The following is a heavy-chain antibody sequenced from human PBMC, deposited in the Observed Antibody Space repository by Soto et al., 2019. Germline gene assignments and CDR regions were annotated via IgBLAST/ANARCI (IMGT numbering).Heavy chain of an antibody. CDR3: ARGGSLYTTFGVLRGIHWFDP. CDR2: INHGGST. J-gene: IGHJ5*02. V-gene: IGHV4-34*01. D-gene: IGHD3-3*01. Sequence: QVQLQQWGAGLLKPSETLSLTCAVYGGPFSGSYWSWIRQPPGKGLEWIGEINHGGSTNYKPSLKSHVTMSVDTSKNQSALHLRSVTAADTAVYYCARGGSLYTTFGVLRGIHWFDPWGQGTLVTVSS. CDR1: GGPFSGSY.